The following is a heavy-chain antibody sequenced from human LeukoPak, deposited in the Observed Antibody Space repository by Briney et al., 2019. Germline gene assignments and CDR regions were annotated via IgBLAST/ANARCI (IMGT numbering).Heavy chain of an antibody. V-gene: IGHV3-48*01. CDR3: ATGFWRYCSRNSCPLDN. CDR2: IISTGSTT. D-gene: IGHD2-2*01. Sequence: GGSLRLSCAASGFTFSSYSMNWVRQAPGKGLEWISYIISTGSTTSYADSVKGRFTISRDNANNSLSLQMSSLRAEDTAVYYCATGFWRYCSRNSCPLDNWGQGTLVTVAS. CDR1: GFTFSSYS. J-gene: IGHJ4*02.